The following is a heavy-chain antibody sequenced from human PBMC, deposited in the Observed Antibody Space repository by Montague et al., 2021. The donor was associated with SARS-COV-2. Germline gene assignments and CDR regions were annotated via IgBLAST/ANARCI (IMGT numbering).Heavy chain of an antibody. CDR3: ARGPKMYGELADY. J-gene: IGHJ4*02. Sequence: SETLSLTCTVSGGSVSSSNYYWGWIRQPPGKGLEWIGSIYYTGSTYYNPSLKSRVTISVDTSNNQFSLKLSSVTAADTAVYYCARGPKMYGELADYWGQGTLVTVSS. CDR1: GGSVSSSNYY. CDR2: IYYTGST. V-gene: IGHV4-39*01. D-gene: IGHD4-17*01.